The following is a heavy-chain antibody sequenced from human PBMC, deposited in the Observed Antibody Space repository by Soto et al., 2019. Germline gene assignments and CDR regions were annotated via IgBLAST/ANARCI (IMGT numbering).Heavy chain of an antibody. CDR3: TRDKYSSSSFGSYYYYYYGMDV. V-gene: IGHV3-49*03. CDR2: IRSKAYGGTT. CDR1: GFTFGDYA. D-gene: IGHD6-6*01. J-gene: IGHJ6*02. Sequence: GGSLRLSCTASGFTFGDYAMSWFRQAPGKGLEWVGFIRSKAYGGTTEYAASVKGRFTISRDDSKSIAYLQMNSLKTEDTAVYYCTRDKYSSSSFGSYYYYYYGMDVWGQGTTVTVSS.